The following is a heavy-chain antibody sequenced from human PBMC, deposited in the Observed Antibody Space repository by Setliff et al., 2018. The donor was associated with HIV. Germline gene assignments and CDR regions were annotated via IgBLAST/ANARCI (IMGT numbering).Heavy chain of an antibody. CDR3: ARGQKMYLMITMLGGYYYYHMDV. Sequence: GGSLRLSCAASGFTFTKSWMSWVRQAPGKGLEWVANIKYDGSEEHYMDYLKGRFTISRDNAKGSLYLEMKNLRGEDTAVYYCARGQKMYLMITMLGGYYYYHMDVWGQGTTVTVSS. D-gene: IGHD3-10*02. CDR2: IKYDGSEE. CDR1: GFTFTKSW. J-gene: IGHJ6*02. V-gene: IGHV3-7*03.